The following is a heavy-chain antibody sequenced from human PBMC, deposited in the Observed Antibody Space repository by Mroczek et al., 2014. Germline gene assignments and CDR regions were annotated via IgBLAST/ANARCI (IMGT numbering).Heavy chain of an antibody. CDR1: GYTFTGYY. V-gene: IGHV1-2*02. CDR2: INPNSGGT. Sequence: VQLVESGAEVKKPGASVKVSCKASGYTFTGYYMHWVRQAPGQGLEWMGWINPNSGGTNYAQKFQGRVTMTRDTSISTAYMELSRLRSDDTAVYYCARVGTAAMVLEDAFDIWAKGQWSPSLQ. CDR3: ARVGTAAMVLEDAFDI. D-gene: IGHD5-18*01. J-gene: IGHJ3*02.